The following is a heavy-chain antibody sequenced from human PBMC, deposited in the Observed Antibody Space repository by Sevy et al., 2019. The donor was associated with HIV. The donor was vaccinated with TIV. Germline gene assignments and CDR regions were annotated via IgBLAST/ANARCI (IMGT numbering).Heavy chain of an antibody. Sequence: GSLRLSCAASGFTFSNYWMHWVRQAPGKGLVWVSRINSDASSTSYADSVKGRFTISRDNAKNTLYLQMNSLRAEDTAVYYCARSYYGSGSGAFDIWGQGTMVTVSS. V-gene: IGHV3-74*01. J-gene: IGHJ3*02. CDR1: GFTFSNYW. CDR3: ARSYYGSGSGAFDI. D-gene: IGHD3-10*01. CDR2: INSDASST.